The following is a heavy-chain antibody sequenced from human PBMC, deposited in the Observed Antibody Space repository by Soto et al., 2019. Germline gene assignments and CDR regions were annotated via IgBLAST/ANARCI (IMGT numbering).Heavy chain of an antibody. CDR1: GYTFTGYY. CDR3: ARDEYYGSGTASDYYYYYGMDV. V-gene: IGHV1-2*02. Sequence: ASVKVSCKASGYTFTGYYMHWVRQAPAQGLEWMGWINPNSGGTNYAQKFQGRVTMTRDTSISTAYMELSRLRSDDTAVYYCARDEYYGSGTASDYYYYYGMDVWGQGTTVTVSS. J-gene: IGHJ6*02. D-gene: IGHD3-10*01. CDR2: INPNSGGT.